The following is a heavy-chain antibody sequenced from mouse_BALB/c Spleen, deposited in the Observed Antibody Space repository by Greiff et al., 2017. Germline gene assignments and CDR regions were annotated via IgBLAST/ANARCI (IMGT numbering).Heavy chain of an antibody. J-gene: IGHJ4*01. Sequence: QVQLQQSGAELVRPGSSVKISCKASGYAFSSYWMNWVKQRPGQGLEWIGQIYPGDGDTNYNGKFKGKATLTADKSSSTAYMQLSSLTSEDSAVYYCARNWGGSHYYAMDYWGQGTSVTVSS. CDR2: IYPGDGDT. CDR1: GYAFSSYW. D-gene: IGHD4-1*01. V-gene: IGHV1-80*01. CDR3: ARNWGGSHYYAMDY.